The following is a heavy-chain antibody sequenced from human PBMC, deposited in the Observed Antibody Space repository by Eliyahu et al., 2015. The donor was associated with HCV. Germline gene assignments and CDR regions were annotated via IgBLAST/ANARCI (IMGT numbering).Heavy chain of an antibody. V-gene: IGHV3-30*01. Sequence: QVQLVESGGGVVQPGTSLRLSCAASGFMFRNYTMHWVRQAPGKGLEWMAVLSSDGTNRDYADSVKGRFTISRDNSKNTLYLQMNSLRAEDTAVYYCAREGETDVSWYFDFWGRGTLVTVSP. CDR3: AREGETDVSWYFDF. J-gene: IGHJ2*01. CDR2: LSSDGTNR. CDR1: GFMFRNYT. D-gene: IGHD2-21*01.